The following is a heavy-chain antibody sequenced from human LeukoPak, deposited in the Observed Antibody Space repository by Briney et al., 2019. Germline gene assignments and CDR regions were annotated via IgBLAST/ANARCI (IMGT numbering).Heavy chain of an antibody. V-gene: IGHV4-4*08. Sequence: GSLRLSCAASGFTFSSYNMNWVRQAPGKGLEWIGRIYPSGNTNYNPSLKSRVTISLDTSKNQFSLNLRSVTAADTAVYYCARDGVVTMELDYWGQGTLVTVSS. J-gene: IGHJ4*02. CDR3: ARDGVVTMELDY. D-gene: IGHD3-3*01. CDR2: IYPSGNT. CDR1: GFTFSSYN.